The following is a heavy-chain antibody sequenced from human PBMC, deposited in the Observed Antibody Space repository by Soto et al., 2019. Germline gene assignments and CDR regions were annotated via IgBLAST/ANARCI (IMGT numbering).Heavy chain of an antibody. D-gene: IGHD2-2*01. V-gene: IGHV3-23*01. CDR3: AKGTLKKGGSWFDY. Sequence: GGSLRLSCASSGFTFSSYSMNLVRQAPGKGLEWVSDISGSGGTTYYADSVKGRFTISRDNSKNTLYLQMNSLRAEDTAVYYCAKGTLKKGGSWFDYWGQGTLVTVSS. CDR2: ISGSGGTT. J-gene: IGHJ4*02. CDR1: GFTFSSYS.